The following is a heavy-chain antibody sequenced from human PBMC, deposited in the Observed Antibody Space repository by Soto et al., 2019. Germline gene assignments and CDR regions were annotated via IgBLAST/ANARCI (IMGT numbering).Heavy chain of an antibody. CDR2: IDHDGRGT. CDR3: ATVFDY. Sequence: PGGSLRLSCTASGFTVSGNWMHWVRQAPGKGLVWVSRIDHDGRGTSYADSVKGRFTISRDSAKNTLYLQMNSLRPEDAAVYYCATVFDYWGQGTQVTVSS. J-gene: IGHJ4*02. V-gene: IGHV3-74*01. D-gene: IGHD4-17*01. CDR1: GFTVSGNW.